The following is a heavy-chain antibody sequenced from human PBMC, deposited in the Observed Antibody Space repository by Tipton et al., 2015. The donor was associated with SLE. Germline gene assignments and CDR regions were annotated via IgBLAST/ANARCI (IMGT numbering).Heavy chain of an antibody. Sequence: QSGPEVKAPGASVKVSCKTSGYTFIDYGISWVRQAPGQGLEWLGWIYPYTSKRNYAQKFQGRITVTTDTSTNTAYMDLRSLRSDDTAVYYCARDQDPLVEYFQHWGQGSRVTVSS. D-gene: IGHD6-6*01. V-gene: IGHV1-18*01. CDR3: ARDQDPLVEYFQH. J-gene: IGHJ1*01. CDR2: IYPYTSKR. CDR1: GYTFIDYG.